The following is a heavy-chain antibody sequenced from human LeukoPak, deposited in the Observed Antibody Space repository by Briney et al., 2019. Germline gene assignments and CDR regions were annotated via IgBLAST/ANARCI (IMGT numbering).Heavy chain of an antibody. CDR3: ARGPRIAAAGTRGFYYGMDA. CDR1: GGSFSGYY. D-gene: IGHD6-13*01. CDR2: INHSGST. V-gene: IGHV4-34*01. J-gene: IGHJ6*02. Sequence: SETLSLTCAVYGGSFSGYYWSWIRQPPGKGLEWIGEINHSGSTNYNPSLKSRVTISVDTSKNQFSLKLSSVTAADTAVYYCARGPRIAAAGTRGFYYGMDAWGQGTTVTVSS.